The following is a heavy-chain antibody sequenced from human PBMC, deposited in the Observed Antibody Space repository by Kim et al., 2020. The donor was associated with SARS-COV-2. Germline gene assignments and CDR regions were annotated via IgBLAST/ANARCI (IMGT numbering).Heavy chain of an antibody. V-gene: IGHV3-30-3*01. CDR1: GFTFSSYT. J-gene: IGHJ4*02. CDR3: ARAGYSSIWYYFDY. D-gene: IGHD6-13*01. Sequence: GGSLRLSCAASGFTFSSYTMYWVRQAPGKGLEWVAVISYDGNTKYYADSVKGRFTISRDNSKNTLYLQMNSLGPEDTAIFYCARAGYSSIWYYFDYWGQGTLVTVSS. CDR2: ISYDGNTK.